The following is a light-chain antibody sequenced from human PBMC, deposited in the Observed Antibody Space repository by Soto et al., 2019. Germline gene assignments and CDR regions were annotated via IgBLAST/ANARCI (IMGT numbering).Light chain of an antibody. J-gene: IGKJ4*01. V-gene: IGKV1-9*01. CDR2: DAS. CDR3: QQTRSYPST. CDR1: QGITSY. Sequence: IPITQSPSSLSASVGDRVTHSCRASQGITSYLAWYQQKPGKAPKVLMYDASTLQRGVPSRFSGSGSGTDFTLTISSLQAEDFATYYCQQTRSYPSTFGGGTKVDI.